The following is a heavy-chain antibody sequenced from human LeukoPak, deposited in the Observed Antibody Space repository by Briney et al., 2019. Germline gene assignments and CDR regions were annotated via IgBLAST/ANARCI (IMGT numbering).Heavy chain of an antibody. J-gene: IGHJ6*03. D-gene: IGHD4-11*01. CDR2: ISSSGTTI. Sequence: GGSLRLSCAASGFTFSSYGMSWVRQAPGKGLEWVSYISSSGTTISYAQSVKGRFTISRDNAKNTLYLQMNSLRAEDTAVYYCARGDSNHYYYYYMDVWGKGTTVTVSS. CDR1: GFTFSSYG. CDR3: ARGDSNHYYYYYMDV. V-gene: IGHV3-48*04.